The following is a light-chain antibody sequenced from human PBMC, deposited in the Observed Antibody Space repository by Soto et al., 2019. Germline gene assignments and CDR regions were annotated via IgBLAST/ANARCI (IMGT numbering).Light chain of an antibody. Sequence: DIQMTQSPSSLSASVGDRVTITCQASQDISNYLNWYQQKPGQAPKLLIYDSSNLETGVPSRFSGSGSGTDFTFTISNLQPEDIATYYCQQYDNLPLTFGGGTKVEIK. J-gene: IGKJ4*01. CDR2: DSS. CDR1: QDISNY. CDR3: QQYDNLPLT. V-gene: IGKV1-33*01.